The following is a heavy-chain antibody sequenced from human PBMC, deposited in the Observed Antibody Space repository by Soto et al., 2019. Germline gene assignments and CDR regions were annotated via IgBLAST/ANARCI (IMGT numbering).Heavy chain of an antibody. CDR1: GFTFSSYD. J-gene: IGHJ3*02. Sequence: GGSLRLSCAASGFTFSSYDMHWVRQATGKGLEWVSAIGTAGDTYYPGSVKGRFTISRENAKNSLYLQMNSLRAEDTAVYYCARAYCGGDCYSGRGAFDIWGQGTMVTVSS. CDR2: IGTAGDT. CDR3: ARAYCGGDCYSGRGAFDI. V-gene: IGHV3-13*01. D-gene: IGHD2-21*02.